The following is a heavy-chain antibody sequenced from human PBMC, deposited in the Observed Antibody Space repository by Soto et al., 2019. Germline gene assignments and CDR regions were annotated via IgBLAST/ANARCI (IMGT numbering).Heavy chain of an antibody. CDR1: GYTFANYG. D-gene: IGHD3-9*01. Sequence: SXXVSCKACGYTFANYGIHWVRQAPGHRLEWMGWINAGNGGTKYSESFQGRVTITRDTSASTVYLGLSSLSSEDTASYYCARTGHSGSYDFWGQGTLVTVS. CDR3: ARTGHSGSYDF. V-gene: IGHV1-3*01. CDR2: INAGNGGT. J-gene: IGHJ4*02.